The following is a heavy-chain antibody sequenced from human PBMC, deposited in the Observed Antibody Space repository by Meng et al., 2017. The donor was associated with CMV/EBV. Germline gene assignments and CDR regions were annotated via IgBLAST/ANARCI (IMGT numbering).Heavy chain of an antibody. J-gene: IGHJ2*01. Sequence: SCAASGFTFSSYGMSWVRQAPGKGLEWVSAISGSGGNTYYADSVKGRFTISRDNSKNTLSLQMSSLRAEDTAVYYCAKSRGSSYVDLWGRGTLVTVSS. CDR1: GFTFSSYG. V-gene: IGHV3-23*01. CDR3: AKSRGSSYVDL. D-gene: IGHD2-15*01. CDR2: ISGSGGNT.